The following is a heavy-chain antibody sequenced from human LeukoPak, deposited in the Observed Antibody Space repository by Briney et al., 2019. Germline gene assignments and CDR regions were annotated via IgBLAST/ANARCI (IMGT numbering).Heavy chain of an antibody. J-gene: IGHJ4*02. Sequence: PSETLSLTCTVSGGSISSSSYYWGWIRQPPGKGLEWIGSIYYSGSTYYNPSLKSRVTISVDTSKNQFSLKLSSVTAADTAVYYCAREPRGYSYGFWGYYFDYWGQGTLVTVSS. V-gene: IGHV4-39*02. CDR2: IYYSGST. D-gene: IGHD5-18*01. CDR3: AREPRGYSYGFWGYYFDY. CDR1: GGSISSSSYY.